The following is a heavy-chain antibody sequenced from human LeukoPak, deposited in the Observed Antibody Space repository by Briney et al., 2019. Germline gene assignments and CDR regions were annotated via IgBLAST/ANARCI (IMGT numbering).Heavy chain of an antibody. J-gene: IGHJ4*02. Sequence: GGSLRLSCEASKFTFSSYEMNWVRQAPGKGLEWVPYISGGGETTYYAESVKGRFTISRDNAKSFLYLQLSGLRAEDTAVYYCARSGSFFDYWGQGTLVTVSS. V-gene: IGHV3-48*03. CDR1: KFTFSSYE. CDR2: ISGGGETT. CDR3: ARSGSFFDY. D-gene: IGHD1-26*01.